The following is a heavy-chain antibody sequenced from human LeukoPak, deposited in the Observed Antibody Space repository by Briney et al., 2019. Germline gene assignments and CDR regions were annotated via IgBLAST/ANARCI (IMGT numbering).Heavy chain of an antibody. Sequence: ASVKVSCKASGYTFTGFYMHWVRQAPGQGLEWMGWISPNSGGTKYAQKFQGRVTMTRDMSTSTVYMELSSLRSEDTAVYYCARAEMATINLPRPRYFDYWGQGTLVTVSS. CDR1: GYTFTGFY. CDR3: ARAEMATINLPRPRYFDY. J-gene: IGHJ4*02. D-gene: IGHD5-24*01. V-gene: IGHV1-2*02. CDR2: ISPNSGGT.